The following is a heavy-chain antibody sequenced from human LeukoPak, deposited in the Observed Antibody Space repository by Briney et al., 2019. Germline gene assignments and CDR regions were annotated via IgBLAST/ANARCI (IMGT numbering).Heavy chain of an antibody. CDR3: AGDVHGDHGSGWFDP. CDR1: GGTFTNSA. Sequence: SVKVSCKTSGGTFTNSAISWVRQAPGQGLEWLGGIMPLFGTADYAQKCQGRLTSSKDETTRTVYLELTRLTSDDTAVYDCAGDVHGDHGSGWFDPWGQGTLVSVSS. CDR2: IMPLFGTA. D-gene: IGHD2-21*02. J-gene: IGHJ5*02. V-gene: IGHV1-69*05.